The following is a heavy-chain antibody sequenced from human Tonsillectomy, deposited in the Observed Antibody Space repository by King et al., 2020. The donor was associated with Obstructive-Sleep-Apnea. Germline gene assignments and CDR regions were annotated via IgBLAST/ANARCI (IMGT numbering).Heavy chain of an antibody. V-gene: IGHV1-46*01. CDR1: GYTFTSYY. Sequence: VQLVESGAEVKKPGASVKVSCKASGYTFTSYYMHWVRQAPGQGLEWMGIINPSGGSTSYAQKFQGRGTMTRDTSTSTVYMELSSLRSEDTAVYYCAKDIVVVPAASGFDYWGQGTLVTVSS. CDR3: AKDIVVVPAASGFDY. J-gene: IGHJ4*02. D-gene: IGHD2-2*01. CDR2: INPSGGST.